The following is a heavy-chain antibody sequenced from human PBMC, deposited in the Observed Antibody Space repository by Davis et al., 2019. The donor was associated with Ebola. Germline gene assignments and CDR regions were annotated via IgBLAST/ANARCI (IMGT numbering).Heavy chain of an antibody. CDR1: GYTFTSYA. V-gene: IGHV1-3*01. CDR2: INAGNGNT. D-gene: IGHD4-17*01. J-gene: IGHJ6*02. CDR3: ARSESDYGYYYYGMDV. Sequence: ASVKVSCKASGYTFTSYAMHWVRQAPGQRLEWTGWINAGNGNTKYSQKFQGRVTITRDTSASTAYMELSSLRSEDTAVYYCARSESDYGYYYYGMDVWGQGTTVTVSS.